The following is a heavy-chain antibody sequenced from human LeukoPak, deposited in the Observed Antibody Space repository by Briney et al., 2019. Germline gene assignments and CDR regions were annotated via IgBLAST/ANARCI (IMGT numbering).Heavy chain of an antibody. CDR2: IVPILGTA. Sequence: AVKVSCKASGGTFSTYAISWVRQAPGQGRAGVGRIVPILGTANYAQNFQGRVTITADRSPTTASMELSSLRSEDTAVYYCARVPQGSSWPYYFDHWGQGTLVTVSS. V-gene: IGHV1-69*04. J-gene: IGHJ4*02. D-gene: IGHD6-13*01. CDR1: GGTFSTYA. CDR3: ARVPQGSSWPYYFDH.